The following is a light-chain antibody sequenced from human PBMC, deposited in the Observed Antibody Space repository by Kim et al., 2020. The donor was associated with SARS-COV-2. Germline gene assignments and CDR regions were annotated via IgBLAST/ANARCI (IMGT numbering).Light chain of an antibody. CDR3: QSYDNSLSGYV. Sequence: RVTISCTGSISNIGAGYEVHWYQQLPATAPKLLIYGNNNRPSGVPDRFSGSKSDTSASLAITGLQAEDEADYYCQSYDNSLSGYVFGSGTKVTVL. V-gene: IGLV1-40*01. CDR2: GNN. CDR1: ISNIGAGYE. J-gene: IGLJ1*01.